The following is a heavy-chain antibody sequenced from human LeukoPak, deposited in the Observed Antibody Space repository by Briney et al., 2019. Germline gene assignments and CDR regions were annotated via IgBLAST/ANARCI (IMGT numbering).Heavy chain of an antibody. D-gene: IGHD2-2*01. CDR1: GYTFTNYY. Sequence: GASVKVSCKASGYTFTNYYIHWVRQAPGQGLEWMGWINPNSGGTNYVQKFQGRVTMTRDTSISTAYMELSRLRSDDTAVYYCARGSRCSSTSCYSNWFDPWGQGTLVTVSS. CDR3: ARGSRCSSTSCYSNWFDP. CDR2: INPNSGGT. V-gene: IGHV1-2*02. J-gene: IGHJ5*02.